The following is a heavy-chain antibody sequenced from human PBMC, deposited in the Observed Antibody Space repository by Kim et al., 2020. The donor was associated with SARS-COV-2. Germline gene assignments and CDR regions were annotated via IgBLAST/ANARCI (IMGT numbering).Heavy chain of an antibody. CDR1: GYSFTSYW. V-gene: IGHV5-10-1*01. J-gene: IGHJ4*02. CDR2: IDPSDSYT. Sequence: GESLQISCKGSGYSFTSYWISLVRQMPGKGLEWMGRIDPSDSYTNYSPSFQGHVTISADKSISTAYLQWSSLKASDTAMYYCARTHNFYFDYWGQGTLVTVSS. CDR3: ARTHNFYFDY.